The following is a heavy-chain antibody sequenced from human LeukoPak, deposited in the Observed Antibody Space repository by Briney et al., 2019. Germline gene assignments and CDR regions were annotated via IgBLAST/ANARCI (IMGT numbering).Heavy chain of an antibody. CDR3: ATGTEMDRGVIINGHLDY. D-gene: IGHD3-10*01. Sequence: GGSLRLSCAASGFTFSTHWTNWVRQAPGKGLEWVANINQYGNEKYYVDSVKGRFTISRDNGKNSLYLEMNSLRAEDTAVYYCATGTEMDRGVIINGHLDYWGQGTLVTASS. CDR1: GFTFSTHW. CDR2: INQYGNEK. J-gene: IGHJ4*02. V-gene: IGHV3-7*01.